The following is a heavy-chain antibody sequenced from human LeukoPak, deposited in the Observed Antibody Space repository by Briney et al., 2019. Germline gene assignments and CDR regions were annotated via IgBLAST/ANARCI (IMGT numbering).Heavy chain of an antibody. CDR1: GGSISSSSYY. J-gene: IGHJ4*02. D-gene: IGHD2-21*02. CDR3: ARGLCGGDCYSDY. Sequence: SETLSLTCTVSGGSISSSSYYWGWIRQSPGKGLEWIGTIYYSGSTYYNPSLKSRVTISVDTSKNQFSLKLSSVTAADTAVYYCARGLCGGDCYSDYWGQGTLVTVSS. V-gene: IGHV4-39*02. CDR2: IYYSGST.